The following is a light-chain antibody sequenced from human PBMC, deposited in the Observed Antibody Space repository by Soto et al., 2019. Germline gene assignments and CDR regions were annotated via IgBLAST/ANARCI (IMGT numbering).Light chain of an antibody. J-gene: IGKJ2*01. V-gene: IGKV1-39*01. CDR2: AAS. CDR3: QQGYSVPYT. CDR1: QSISTY. Sequence: DVQMTHSPSSLSASVGDRVTMTCRSSQSISTYLNWYQQKPGKAPKLLIYAASTLQSGVSSRFSGSGSGTDFTLTISSPQPEDFATYFCQQGYSVPYTFAQGTKVDI.